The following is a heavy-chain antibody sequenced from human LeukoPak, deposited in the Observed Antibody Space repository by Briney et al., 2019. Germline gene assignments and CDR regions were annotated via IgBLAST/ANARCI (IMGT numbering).Heavy chain of an antibody. V-gene: IGHV3-7*01. D-gene: IGHD3-3*01. CDR1: GFTFSSYW. J-gene: IGHJ4*02. CDR3: AREYYDFWSGYYPIDY. CDR2: IKQDGSEK. Sequence: GGSLRLSCAASGFTFSSYWMSWVRQAPGKGLEWVANIKQDGSEKYYVDSVKGRFTISRDNAKNSLYLQMNSLRAEDTAVYYCAREYYDFWSGYYPIDYWGQGTLVTVSS.